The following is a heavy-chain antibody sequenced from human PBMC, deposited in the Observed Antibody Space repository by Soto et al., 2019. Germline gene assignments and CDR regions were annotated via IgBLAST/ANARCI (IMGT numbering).Heavy chain of an antibody. V-gene: IGHV4-34*01. CDR1: GGSFSGYS. J-gene: IGHJ3*02. CDR2: INHSGST. CDR3: ARNRAFDI. Sequence: QVQLQQWGAGLLKPSETLSLTCAVSGGSFSGYSWSWIRQSPGKGLEWIGEINHSGSTYSDPSLKSRVSTSVDTSKNQFSLKITSVTAADTAVYYCARNRAFDIWGQGTMVTVSS.